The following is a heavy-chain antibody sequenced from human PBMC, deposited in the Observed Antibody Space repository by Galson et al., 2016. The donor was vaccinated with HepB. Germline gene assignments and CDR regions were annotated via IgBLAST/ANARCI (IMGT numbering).Heavy chain of an antibody. J-gene: IGHJ3*01. CDR3: ARDLPDDSVEYFDVFDL. D-gene: IGHD4-17*01. CDR1: GFTFSDYH. Sequence: SLRLSCAASGFTFSDYHMNWIRQAPGKGLEWISYISSSGNSMLYADSVRGRFSISRDNAKKSLYLQMTNLRAEHTAVYYCARDLPDDSVEYFDVFDLWGQGTMVTVSS. CDR2: ISSSGNSM. V-gene: IGHV3-11*01.